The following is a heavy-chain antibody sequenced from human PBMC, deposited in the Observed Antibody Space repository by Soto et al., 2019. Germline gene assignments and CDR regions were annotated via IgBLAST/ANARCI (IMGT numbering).Heavy chain of an antibody. V-gene: IGHV4-31*03. Sequence: QVQLQESGPGLVKPSQTLSLTGTVSGGSISSGAYYWSWIRQHPGKGLEWIGYIYYSGSTYYNPSHKSRVTISVDTSKNQFSLKLSSVNAAATAVYYCARWWSGSRQGFDPWGQGTLVTVSS. CDR2: IYYSGST. J-gene: IGHJ5*02. CDR3: ARWWSGSRQGFDP. D-gene: IGHD3-3*01. CDR1: GGSISSGAYY.